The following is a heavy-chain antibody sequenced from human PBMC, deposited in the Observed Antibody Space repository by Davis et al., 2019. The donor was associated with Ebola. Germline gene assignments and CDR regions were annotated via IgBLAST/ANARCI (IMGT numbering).Heavy chain of an antibody. CDR1: GFSFSSHA. D-gene: IGHD2-21*02. CDR2: ISHDGGNK. Sequence: PGGSLRLSCAASGFSFSSHALHWVRHPPGKGLEWVAVISHDGGNKDYADSVKGRLTISRDNSKNTLNLQMNSLRTDDTAVYYCARDPRGDPRSAFDIWGQGTMVTVSS. J-gene: IGHJ3*02. V-gene: IGHV3-30-3*01. CDR3: ARDPRGDPRSAFDI.